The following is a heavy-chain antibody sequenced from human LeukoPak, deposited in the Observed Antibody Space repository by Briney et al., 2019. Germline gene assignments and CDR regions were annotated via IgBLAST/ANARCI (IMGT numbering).Heavy chain of an antibody. CDR1: GGSINTNNW. CDR3: ARARNEILAGYYSFDY. J-gene: IGHJ4*02. D-gene: IGHD3-9*01. CDR2: IYHTGST. Sequence: SGTLSLTCAVSGGSINTNNWWSWVRRPPGKGLEWIGEIYHTGSTNYNPSLQSRVTISGDKSKNQFSLKLSSVTAADAAIYYCARARNEILAGYYSFDYWGQGILVTVSS. V-gene: IGHV4-4*02.